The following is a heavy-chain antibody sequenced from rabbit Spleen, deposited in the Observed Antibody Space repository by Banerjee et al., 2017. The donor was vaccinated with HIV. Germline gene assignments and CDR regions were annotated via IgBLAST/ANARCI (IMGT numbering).Heavy chain of an antibody. D-gene: IGHD1-1*01. CDR2: IDTSNGDT. CDR3: ARNYVNVFDP. J-gene: IGHJ2*02. V-gene: IGHV1S40*01. CDR1: GFSFGFNDY. Sequence: QSLEESGGDLVKPGASVTLTCTASGFSFGFNDYMCWVRQAPGKGLEWIACIDTSNGDTDYANWPKGRFTISKASSTTVTLKMTSLTAADTATYFCARNYVNVFDPWGPGTLVTVS.